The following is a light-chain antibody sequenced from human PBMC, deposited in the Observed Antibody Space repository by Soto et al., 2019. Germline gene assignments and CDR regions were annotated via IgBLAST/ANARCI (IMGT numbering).Light chain of an antibody. Sequence: EIVLTQSKGTLSLSPGESATLSCRARQSVSSSYLAWYQQKPGQAPRLLIYGASNRATGIPARFSGSGSGTDFTLTISSLEPEDFAVYYCQQRNNWPPGITFGQGTRLEIK. CDR2: GAS. J-gene: IGKJ5*01. V-gene: IGKV3D-20*02. CDR3: QQRNNWPPGIT. CDR1: QSVSSSY.